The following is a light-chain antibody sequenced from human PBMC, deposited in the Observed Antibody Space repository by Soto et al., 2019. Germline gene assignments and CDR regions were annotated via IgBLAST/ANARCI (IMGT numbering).Light chain of an antibody. J-gene: IGKJ4*01. CDR2: GAS. CDR1: QSVNSY. CDR3: RQYNNWPLT. V-gene: IGKV3-15*01. Sequence: EIVMTQSPATLSVSPGERGTLSCRASQSVNSYLAWYQQIHGQAPRLLISGASTRATGIPARFSGSGSGTEFTLTISSRQSENFAVYYCRQYNNWPLTFGGGTKVDIK.